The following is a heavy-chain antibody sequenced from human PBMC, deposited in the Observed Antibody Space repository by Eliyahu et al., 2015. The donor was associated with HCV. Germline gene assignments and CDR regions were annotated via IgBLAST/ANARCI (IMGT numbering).Heavy chain of an antibody. CDR1: GGXFSSYA. Sequence: QVQLVQSGAEVKKPGSSVKVSCKXSGGXFSSYAIXWVRQAPGQGLEWMGGIIPIFGTANYAQKFQGRVTITADESTSTAYMELSSLRSEDTAVYYCARGMDSSGYYYEFDYWGQGTLVTVSS. D-gene: IGHD3-22*01. CDR3: ARGMDSSGYYYEFDY. V-gene: IGHV1-69*01. CDR2: IIPIFGTA. J-gene: IGHJ4*02.